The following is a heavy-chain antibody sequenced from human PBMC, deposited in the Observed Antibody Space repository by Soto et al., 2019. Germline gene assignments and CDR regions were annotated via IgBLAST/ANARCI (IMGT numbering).Heavy chain of an antibody. CDR2: ISTYNGNT. Sequence: ASLKVSCKASGYSFTTSGITWVRQAPGQGLEWMGWISTYNGNTNYAQKLQDRVTLTTDTSTSTAYMELRSLRSDDTAVYYCARRLYGDYDYWGQGTLVTVSS. D-gene: IGHD4-17*01. V-gene: IGHV1-18*01. CDR3: ARRLYGDYDY. J-gene: IGHJ4*02. CDR1: GYSFTTSG.